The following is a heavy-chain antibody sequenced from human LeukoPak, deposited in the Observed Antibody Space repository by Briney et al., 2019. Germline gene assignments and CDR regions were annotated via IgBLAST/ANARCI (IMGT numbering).Heavy chain of an antibody. D-gene: IGHD4-17*01. CDR1: GYTFTSYY. Sequence: ASVKVSCKASGYTFTSYYMHWVRQAPGQGLEWMGIINPSGGSTSYAQKFQGRVTMTRDTSTGTVYMELSSLRSEDTAVYYCARDDYDPYYYYGMDVWGQGTTVTVSS. J-gene: IGHJ6*02. CDR3: ARDDYDPYYYYGMDV. CDR2: INPSGGST. V-gene: IGHV1-46*01.